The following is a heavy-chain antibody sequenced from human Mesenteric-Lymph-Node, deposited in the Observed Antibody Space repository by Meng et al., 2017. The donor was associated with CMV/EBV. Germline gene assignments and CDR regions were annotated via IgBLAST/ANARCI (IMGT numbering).Heavy chain of an antibody. J-gene: IGHJ4*02. V-gene: IGHV1-69*05. Sequence: VSCKASGGTFNNYAITWVRQAPGQELEWMGGIIPVFGSANYAQKFQGRVTMTTDESANTVYMELSSLRSEDTAVYYCARGRSSTYDYWGQGTLVTVSS. D-gene: IGHD6-13*01. CDR2: IIPVFGSA. CDR1: GGTFNNYA. CDR3: ARGRSSTYDY.